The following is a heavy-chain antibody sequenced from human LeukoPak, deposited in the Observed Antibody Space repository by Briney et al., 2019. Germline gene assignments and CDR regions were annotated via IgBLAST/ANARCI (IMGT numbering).Heavy chain of an antibody. D-gene: IGHD3-10*01. CDR2: IIPILSQT. J-gene: IGHJ3*01. CDR3: AKVRGSDAFDL. CDR1: GGTISTHA. Sequence: SVKVPCKSSGGTISTHAINWVRQAPGQGLEWMGRIIPILSQTNYALKFRGRFTMTADESTNTAYMELSSLKSEDTAVYFCAKVRGSDAFDLWGQGTMVTVSS. V-gene: IGHV1-69*11.